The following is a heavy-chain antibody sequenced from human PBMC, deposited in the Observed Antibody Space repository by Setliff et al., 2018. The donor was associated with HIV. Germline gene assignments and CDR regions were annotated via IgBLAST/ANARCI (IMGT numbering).Heavy chain of an antibody. Sequence: SETLSLTCSVSGGSISSSTYYWGWIRQPPGKGLEWIGDIFYTGSTYYNPSLKSRVAISIDTSENRFSLRLNFVTAADTGVYYCARRGRDGVLIVFATGFDPWGQGTLVTVS. V-gene: IGHV4-39*01. J-gene: IGHJ5*02. CDR2: IFYTGST. D-gene: IGHD2-8*01. CDR1: GGSISSSTYY. CDR3: ARRGRDGVLIVFATGFDP.